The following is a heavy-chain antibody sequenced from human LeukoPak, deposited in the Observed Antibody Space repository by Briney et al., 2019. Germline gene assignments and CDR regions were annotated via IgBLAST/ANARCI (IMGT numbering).Heavy chain of an antibody. D-gene: IGHD3-10*01. CDR1: GFTFSDYY. J-gene: IGHJ4*02. Sequence: GGSLRLSCAASGFTFSDYYMSWIRQAPGKGLEWVSYISSSSCYTNYADSVKGRFTISRDNAKNSLYLQMNSLRAEGTAVYYCARDPLTDSGSDYWGQGTLVTVSS. CDR2: ISSSSCYT. V-gene: IGHV3-11*06. CDR3: ARDPLTDSGSDY.